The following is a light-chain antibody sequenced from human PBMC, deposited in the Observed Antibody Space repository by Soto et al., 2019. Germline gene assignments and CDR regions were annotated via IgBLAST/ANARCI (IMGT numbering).Light chain of an antibody. Sequence: QSVLTQPPSMSGAPGQTVTISCTVSTSNIGAGYDFHWYQQVPGRAPKLLIYGNSFRPSGVPDRFSGSKSGTSASLAITGLQAEDEADYYCQSYDSSLSATVVFGGWTKLTVL. V-gene: IGLV1-40*01. CDR1: TSNIGAGYD. J-gene: IGLJ2*01. CDR2: GNS. CDR3: QSYDSSLSATVV.